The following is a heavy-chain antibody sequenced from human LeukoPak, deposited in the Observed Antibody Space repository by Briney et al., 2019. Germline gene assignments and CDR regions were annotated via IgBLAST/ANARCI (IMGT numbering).Heavy chain of an antibody. CDR2: IYYSGNT. Sequence: SETLSLTCTVSGGSISGYYWSWIRQPPGEGLEWIGYIYYSGNTNYNPSLKSRVTISMDTSKNQVSLKLGSVTAADTAVYYCATSVMYGGAFDIWGQGTMVTVS. CDR1: GGSISGYY. J-gene: IGHJ3*02. D-gene: IGHD4-23*01. CDR3: ATSVMYGGAFDI. V-gene: IGHV4-59*08.